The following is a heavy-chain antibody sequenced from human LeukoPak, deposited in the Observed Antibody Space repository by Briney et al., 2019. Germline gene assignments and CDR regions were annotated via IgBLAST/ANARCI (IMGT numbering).Heavy chain of an antibody. V-gene: IGHV1-18*01. CDR3: ARDWGIAAHRRYYYGMDV. D-gene: IGHD6-13*01. J-gene: IGHJ6*02. Sequence: ASVKVSCKATGYTFTSYGISWVRQAPGQGLEWMGWISAYNGNTNYAQKLQGRVTMTTDTSTSTAYMELRSLRSDDTAVYYCARDWGIAAHRRYYYGMDVWGQGTTVTVSS. CDR2: ISAYNGNT. CDR1: GYTFTSYG.